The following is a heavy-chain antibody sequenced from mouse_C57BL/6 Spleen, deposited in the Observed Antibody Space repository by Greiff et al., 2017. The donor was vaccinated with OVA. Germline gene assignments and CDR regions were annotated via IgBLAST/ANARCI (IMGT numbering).Heavy chain of an antibody. Sequence: VQLQQSGPGLVKPSQSLSLTCSVTGYSITSGYYWNWIRQFPGNKLEWMGYISYDGSNNYNPSLKNRISITRDTSKNQFFLKLNSVTTEDTATYYCAREGYDYIFDYWGQGTTLTVSS. CDR1: GYSITSGYY. CDR3: AREGYDYIFDY. V-gene: IGHV3-6*01. J-gene: IGHJ2*01. CDR2: ISYDGSN. D-gene: IGHD2-4*01.